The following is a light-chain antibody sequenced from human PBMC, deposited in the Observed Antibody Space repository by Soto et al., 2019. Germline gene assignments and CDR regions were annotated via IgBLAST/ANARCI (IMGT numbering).Light chain of an antibody. CDR1: QGISTA. J-gene: IGKJ4*01. V-gene: IGKV1-13*02. CDR3: KQLDSDHLA. CDR2: DAS. Sequence: AIQSTQSPSSVSAFVGDRVTFTCRASQGISTAVAWYQQKQGKTPKLLIYDASNLESGVPSRFSGGGSGTEFTLTISSLQPEDFATYYCKQLDSDHLAFGGGTKVDIK.